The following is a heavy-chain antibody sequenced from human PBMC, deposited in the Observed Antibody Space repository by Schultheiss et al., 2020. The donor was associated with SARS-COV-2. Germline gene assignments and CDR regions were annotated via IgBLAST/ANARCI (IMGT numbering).Heavy chain of an antibody. J-gene: IGHJ3*02. CDR3: ARYYYDSSGNYEGPAFDI. CDR2: ISSIGDTI. CDR1: GFTFSSYG. V-gene: IGHV3-48*03. Sequence: GESLKISCAASGFTFSSYGMNWVRLAPGRGLEWVSYISSIGDTIYYADSVKGRFTISRDNAKNSLYLQMNSLRAEDTAVYFCARYYYDSSGNYEGPAFDIWGQGTMVTVSS. D-gene: IGHD3-22*01.